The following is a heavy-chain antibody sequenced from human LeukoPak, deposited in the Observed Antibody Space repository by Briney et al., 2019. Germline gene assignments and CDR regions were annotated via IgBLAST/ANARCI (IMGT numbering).Heavy chain of an antibody. V-gene: IGHV3-53*01. CDR1: GFTVSSNY. D-gene: IGHD5-18*01. J-gene: IGHJ4*02. CDR2: IYSGGST. Sequence: GGSLRLSCAASGFTVSSNYISWVRQAPGKGLEWVSVIYSGGSTYYADSVKGRFTISSDNSKNTLYLQMNSLRAEDTAVYYCAREVRDSSLSRRLDYWGQGTLVTVSS. CDR3: AREVRDSSLSRRLDY.